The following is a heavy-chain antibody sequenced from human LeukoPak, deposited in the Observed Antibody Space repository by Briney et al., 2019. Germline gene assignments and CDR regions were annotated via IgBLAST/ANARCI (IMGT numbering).Heavy chain of an antibody. CDR2: IYYSGST. CDR3: ARDLEYCSSTSCRRSDAFDI. D-gene: IGHD2-2*01. CDR1: GGSISSYY. Sequence: PSETLSLTCTVSGGSISSYYWSWIRQPPGKGLEWIGYIYYSGSTNYNPSLKSRVTISVDTSKNQFSLKLSSVTAADTAVYYCARDLEYCSSTSCRRSDAFDIWGQGTMVTVSS. V-gene: IGHV4-59*01. J-gene: IGHJ3*02.